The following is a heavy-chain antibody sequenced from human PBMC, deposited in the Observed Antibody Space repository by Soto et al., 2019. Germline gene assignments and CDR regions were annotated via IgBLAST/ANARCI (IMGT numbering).Heavy chain of an antibody. V-gene: IGHV4-59*01. D-gene: IGHD2-21*02. CDR3: ATGGAYCGGDCYPHPLDC. Sequence: LTCTVSGGSISSYYWSWIRQPPGKGLEWIGYIYYSGSTNYNPSLKSRVTISVDTSKNQFSLKLSSVTAADTAVYYCATGGAYCGGDCYPHPLDCWGQGTQVTVSS. CDR1: GGSISSYY. J-gene: IGHJ4*02. CDR2: IYYSGST.